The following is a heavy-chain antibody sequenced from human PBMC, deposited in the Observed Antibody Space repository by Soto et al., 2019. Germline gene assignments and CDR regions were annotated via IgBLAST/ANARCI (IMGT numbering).Heavy chain of an antibody. CDR1: GFTFSNAW. D-gene: IGHD6-13*01. Sequence: PGGSLRLSCAASGFTFSNAWMSWVRQAPGKGLEWVGRIKSKTDGGTTDYAAPVKGRFTISRDDSKNTLYLQMNSLKTEDTAVYYCTTVTGIAAAGYSSTWYMDVWGKGTTVTVSS. J-gene: IGHJ6*03. CDR2: IKSKTDGGTT. CDR3: TTVTGIAAAGYSSTWYMDV. V-gene: IGHV3-15*01.